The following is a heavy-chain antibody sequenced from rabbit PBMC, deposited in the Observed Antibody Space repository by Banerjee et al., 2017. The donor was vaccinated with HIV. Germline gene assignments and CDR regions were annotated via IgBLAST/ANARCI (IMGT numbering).Heavy chain of an antibody. CDR1: GFSLSSYA. J-gene: IGHJ4*01. Sequence: QEQLKETGGGLVQPGGSLTLSCNASGFSLSSYAMNWVRQAPGKGLEWIACIYAGSGDSTYYASWAKGRFTISKTSTTVTLQMTSLTAADTATYFCASEGVYYTYGYAGYAYATDLWGPGTLVTVS. D-gene: IGHD6-1*01. V-gene: IGHV1S45*01. CDR2: IYAGSGDST. CDR3: ASEGVYYTYGYAGYAYATDL.